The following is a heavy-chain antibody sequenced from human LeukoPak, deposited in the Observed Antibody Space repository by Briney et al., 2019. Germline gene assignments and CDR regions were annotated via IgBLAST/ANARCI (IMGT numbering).Heavy chain of an antibody. CDR2: FDPGDGET. V-gene: IGHV1-24*01. CDR3: ATEGSSGWYVFYGMDV. Sequence: ASVKVSCKVSGYTLTELSMHWVRQAPGKGLEWMGGFDPGDGETIYAQKFQGRVTMTEDTSTDTAYMELSSLGSEDTAVYYCATEGSSGWYVFYGMDVWGQGTTVTVSS. D-gene: IGHD6-19*01. J-gene: IGHJ6*02. CDR1: GYTLTELS.